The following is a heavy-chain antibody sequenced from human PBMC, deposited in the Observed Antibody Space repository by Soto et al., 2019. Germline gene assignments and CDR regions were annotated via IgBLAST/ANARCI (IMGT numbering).Heavy chain of an antibody. CDR2: INPNSGDT. D-gene: IGHD3-3*01. CDR1: GYSFTGYY. CDR3: ARVSLGVFWSGWQVGYYYAMDV. Sequence: QVQLVQSGAEVKKRGASVKVSCKASGYSFTGYYMHWVRQAPGQGLEWMGWINPNSGDTNYAQKFQGRGTMTRDTPISKAYVELSRLTSDDTAVYYCARVSLGVFWSGWQVGYYYAMDVWGRGTTVTVSS. J-gene: IGHJ6*02. V-gene: IGHV1-2*02.